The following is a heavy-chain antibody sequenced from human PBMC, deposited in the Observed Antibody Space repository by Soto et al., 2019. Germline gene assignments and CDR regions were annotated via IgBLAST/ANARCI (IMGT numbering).Heavy chain of an antibody. D-gene: IGHD5-12*01. J-gene: IGHJ3*02. V-gene: IGHV1-18*01. CDR2: ISAYNGNR. CDR1: GYPFNSYG. CDR3: ARGRIVASINDAFEI. Sequence: ASVKVSCKASGYPFNSYGISWVRQAPGQGLEWVAWISAYNGNRDTAQKFQGRVTMTLDTSTDTAHMELGDLTSADTGVYYCARGRIVASINDAFEIWGQGTKVTVS.